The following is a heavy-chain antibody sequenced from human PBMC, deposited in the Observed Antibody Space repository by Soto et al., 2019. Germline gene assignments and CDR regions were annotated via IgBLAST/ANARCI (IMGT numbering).Heavy chain of an antibody. CDR2: ISGRGVSA. CDR1: GFTFSSYA. J-gene: IGHJ4*02. CDR3: AKSPKSQYYLDY. Sequence: GSLRLSCAASGFTFSSYAMSWVRQAPGKGLEWVSAISGRGVSAYYADAVKGRFTISRDNSKNTLYLPMNSLRADDTAVYYCAKSPKSQYYLDYWGQGTLVTVSS. V-gene: IGHV3-23*01.